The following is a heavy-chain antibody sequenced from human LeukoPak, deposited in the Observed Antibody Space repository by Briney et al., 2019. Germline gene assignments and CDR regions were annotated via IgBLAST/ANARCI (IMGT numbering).Heavy chain of an antibody. CDR3: AGKTMVIMPLGY. Sequence: GGSLRLSCAASGFTFSSYWMSWVRQAPGKGLEWVSNIYAGGTTYYADSVKGRFTISRDSSNNMLYLQMNSLRGEDTAVYYCAGKTMVIMPLGYWGQGTLVTVSS. CDR1: GFTFSSYW. J-gene: IGHJ4*02. D-gene: IGHD4/OR15-4a*01. V-gene: IGHV3-53*01. CDR2: IYAGGTT.